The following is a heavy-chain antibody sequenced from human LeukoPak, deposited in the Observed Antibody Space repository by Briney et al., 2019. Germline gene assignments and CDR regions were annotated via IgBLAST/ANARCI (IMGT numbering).Heavy chain of an antibody. V-gene: IGHV4-34*01. Sequence: SETLSLTCAVYGGSFSGYYWSWIRQPPGKGLEWIGEINHSGSTNYNPSLKSRVTISVDTSKNQFSLKLSSVTAAGTAVYYCARGLTDYDYVWGSYRFVGAFDYWGQGTLVTVSS. D-gene: IGHD3-16*02. CDR1: GGSFSGYY. J-gene: IGHJ4*02. CDR3: ARGLTDYDYVWGSYRFVGAFDY. CDR2: INHSGST.